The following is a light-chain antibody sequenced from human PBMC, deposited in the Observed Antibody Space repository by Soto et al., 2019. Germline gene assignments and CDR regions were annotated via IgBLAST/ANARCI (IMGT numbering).Light chain of an antibody. Sequence: EIVLTQSPGTLSLSPGERTTLSCRAIQSVSGNYLAWYQQKPGQAPRLLIYGASTRATGIPDRFSGSGSGTDFTLIISRLEPEDFVLYYCQKYASSWTFGQGTKVDIK. J-gene: IGKJ1*01. CDR2: GAS. CDR1: QSVSGNY. CDR3: QKYASSWT. V-gene: IGKV3-20*01.